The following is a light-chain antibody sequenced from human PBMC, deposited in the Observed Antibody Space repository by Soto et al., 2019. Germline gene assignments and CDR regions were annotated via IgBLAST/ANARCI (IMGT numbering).Light chain of an antibody. CDR2: AAS. J-gene: IGKJ1*01. CDR3: QQANSFPPGT. Sequence: AIRMTQSPSSLSASTGDRVTITCRASQGISSYLAWYQQKPGKAPKLLIYAASTLQSGVPSRFSGSGSGTDFTLTISCLQSEDFATYYCQQANSFPPGTFGQGTKVDIK. CDR1: QGISSY. V-gene: IGKV1-8*01.